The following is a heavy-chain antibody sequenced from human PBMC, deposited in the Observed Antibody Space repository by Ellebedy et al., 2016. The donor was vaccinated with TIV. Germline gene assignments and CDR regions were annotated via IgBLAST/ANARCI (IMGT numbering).Heavy chain of an antibody. Sequence: SETLSLXCGVYGGSFSVFYWTWIRQAPGKGLEWIGEINHRGSTNYNPSLKSRVTISVDTSKRQFSLKLSFATAADTAVYYCARVRTPIYYGSGRFNHFDHYMDVWGDGTTVTVSS. D-gene: IGHD3-10*01. V-gene: IGHV4-34*01. CDR2: INHRGST. J-gene: IGHJ6*03. CDR3: ARVRTPIYYGSGRFNHFDHYMDV. CDR1: GGSFSVFY.